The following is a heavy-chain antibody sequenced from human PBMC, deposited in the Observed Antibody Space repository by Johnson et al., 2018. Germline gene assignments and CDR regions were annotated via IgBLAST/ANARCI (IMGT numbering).Heavy chain of an antibody. D-gene: IGHD5-18*01. CDR3: AKGGVDTVYWYFDL. CDR2: ISFDGSNK. Sequence: QVQLVQSGGGVVQPGRSLRLSCAASGFTFSNYTMHCVRQAPGKGLDWVAVISFDGSNKYYTDSVKGRFTISRDNSKNALYLQMTSLRAEDTALYYCAKGGVDTVYWYFDLWGRGTLVTVSS. V-gene: IGHV3-30-3*01. CDR1: GFTFSNYT. J-gene: IGHJ2*01.